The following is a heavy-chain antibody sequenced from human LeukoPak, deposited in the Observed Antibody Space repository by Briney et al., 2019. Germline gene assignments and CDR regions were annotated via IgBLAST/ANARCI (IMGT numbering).Heavy chain of an antibody. CDR3: ARENYDFWSGYLAYYYYMDV. V-gene: IGHV3-33*01. CDR1: GFTFSSYG. J-gene: IGHJ6*03. CDR2: IGYDGSNK. Sequence: AGALRLSCAASGFTFSSYGMHWVRQAPGKGLEWVAVIGYDGSNKYYADSVKGRFTISRDNSKNTLYLQMNSLRAEDTAVYYCARENYDFWSGYLAYYYYMDVWGKGTTVTVSS. D-gene: IGHD3-3*01.